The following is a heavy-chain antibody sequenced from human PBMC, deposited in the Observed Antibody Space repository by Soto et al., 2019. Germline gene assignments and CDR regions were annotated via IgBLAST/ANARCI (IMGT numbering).Heavy chain of an antibody. CDR3: ARGQIQSDFDY. CDR1: GYTFTSYG. D-gene: IGHD3-3*01. V-gene: IGHV1-18*04. Sequence: ASVKVSCKASGYTFTSYGLNWVRQAPGQGLEWMGWISAYNDNTYYAQKVQGRVILTIDTSTSTGSMELRSLISDDTAVYYCARGQIQSDFDYWGQGSLVTVSS. CDR2: ISAYNDNT. J-gene: IGHJ4*02.